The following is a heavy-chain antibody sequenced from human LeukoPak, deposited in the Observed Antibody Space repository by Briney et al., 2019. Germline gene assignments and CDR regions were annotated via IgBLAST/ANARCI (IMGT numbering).Heavy chain of an antibody. CDR2: ISYDGSDK. V-gene: IGHV3-30*04. D-gene: IGHD3-22*01. CDR3: ARDRMHYYDSSGYFDY. J-gene: IGHJ4*02. CDR1: GFTFSSYT. Sequence: GGSLRLSCAASGFTFSSYTMHWVRQAPGKGLEWEAVISYDGSDKYYADSVKGRFTISRDNSKNTLYLQMNSLRAEDTAVYYCARDRMHYYDSSGYFDYWGQGTLVTVSS.